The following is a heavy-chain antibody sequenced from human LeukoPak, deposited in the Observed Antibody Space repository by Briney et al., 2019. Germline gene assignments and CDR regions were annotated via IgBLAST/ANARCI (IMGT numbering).Heavy chain of an antibody. CDR2: IYYSGST. Sequence: SSETLSLTCTVSGGSISSYYWSWIRQPPGKGLEWIGYIYYSGSTNYNPSLKSRVTISVDTSKNQFSLKLSSVTAADTAVYYCAGDQPSPEDYYYYGMDVWGQGTTVTVSS. V-gene: IGHV4-59*01. J-gene: IGHJ6*02. CDR1: GGSISSYY. CDR3: AGDQPSPEDYYYYGMDV.